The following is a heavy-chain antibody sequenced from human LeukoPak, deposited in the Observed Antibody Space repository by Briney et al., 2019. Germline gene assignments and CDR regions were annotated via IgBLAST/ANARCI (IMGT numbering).Heavy chain of an antibody. J-gene: IGHJ4*02. D-gene: IGHD1-26*01. CDR3: AKAIHSGSTMPGD. V-gene: IGHV3-23*01. CDR1: GFTFSSSA. Sequence: GGSLRLSCAASGFTFSSSAMSWVRQAPGKGLEWVSAISNNGGYTYYADSVQGRFTISRDNSKNTLYLQMNSLRAEDTAVYYCAKAIHSGSTMPGDWGQGTLVTVSS. CDR2: ISNNGGYT.